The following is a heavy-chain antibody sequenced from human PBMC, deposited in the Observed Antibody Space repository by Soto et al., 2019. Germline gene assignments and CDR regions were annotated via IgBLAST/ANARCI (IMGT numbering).Heavy chain of an antibody. CDR2: SSGFDT. D-gene: IGHD3-10*01. CDR1: GFTFSSYA. V-gene: IGHV3-23*01. Sequence: VPLLESGGGLVQPGGSLRLSCAASGFTFSSYAMSWVRQAPGKGLEWVSTSSGFDTYYADSVKGRFTISRDISKSTLYLQMDGLRAEDTAVYYCAKDRETSWFPDYWGQGTLVTVSS. CDR3: AKDRETSWFPDY. J-gene: IGHJ4*02.